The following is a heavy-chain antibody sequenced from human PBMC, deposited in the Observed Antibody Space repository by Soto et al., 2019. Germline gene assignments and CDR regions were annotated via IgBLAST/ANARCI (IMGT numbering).Heavy chain of an antibody. CDR1: GFSLSTSGVG. D-gene: IGHD6-13*01. CDR3: AHIGQQLVRVVYFDY. V-gene: IGHV2-5*01. Sequence: QITLKESGPTLVNPTQTLTLTCTFSGFSLSTSGVGLGWFGNPPGKALEWLALIYWNDDKRYSPSLKSRLTITKDTSKNQVVLTMTNMDPVDTATYYCAHIGQQLVRVVYFDYWGQGTLVTVSS. CDR2: IYWNDDK. J-gene: IGHJ4*02.